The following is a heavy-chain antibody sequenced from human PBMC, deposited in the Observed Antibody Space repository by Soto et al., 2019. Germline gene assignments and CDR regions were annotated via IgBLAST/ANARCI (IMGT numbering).Heavy chain of an antibody. D-gene: IGHD3-3*01. V-gene: IGHV1-18*01. Sequence: ASVKVSCRASGYTFNTYGISWVRQAPGQGLELMGWISAYDGKTTYAEKFQGRVTMTTDASTSTAYMELRSLRSDDTAIYSCARDPHEFWTSHWFDPWGPGTPVTVSS. J-gene: IGHJ5*02. CDR3: ARDPHEFWTSHWFDP. CDR1: GYTFNTYG. CDR2: ISAYDGKT.